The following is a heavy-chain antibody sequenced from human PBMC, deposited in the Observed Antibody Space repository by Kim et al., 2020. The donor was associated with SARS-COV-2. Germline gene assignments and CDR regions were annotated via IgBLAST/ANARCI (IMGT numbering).Heavy chain of an antibody. CDR2: VNHSGST. V-gene: IGHV4-34*01. CDR3: ARGRGGSHYPYFDS. Sequence: SETLSLTCAVYGGSFSGYYWTWIRQPPGKGLELIGEVNHSGSTNYNPSLKSRVTISADTSKNQLSLKLNSVTAADTALYYCARGRGGSHYPYFDSWGQGTLVTVSS. D-gene: IGHD1-26*01. CDR1: GGSFSGYY. J-gene: IGHJ4*02.